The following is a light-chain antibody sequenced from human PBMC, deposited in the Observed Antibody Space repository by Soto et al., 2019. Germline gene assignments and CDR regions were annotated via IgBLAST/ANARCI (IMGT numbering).Light chain of an antibody. CDR1: QSISGW. CDR2: DAS. J-gene: IGKJ1*01. V-gene: IGKV1-5*01. CDR3: QHYDSYPWA. Sequence: DIQMTQSPSSLSASVGDSVTITCRASQSISGWLAWYQQKPGEAPKVLIYDASSLESGVPSRFSGSGSGTEFTLTISSLQPDDFATYYCQHYDSYPWAFGQGNKVEIK.